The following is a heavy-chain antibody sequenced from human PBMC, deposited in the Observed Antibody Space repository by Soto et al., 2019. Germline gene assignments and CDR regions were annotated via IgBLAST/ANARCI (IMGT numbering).Heavy chain of an antibody. CDR1: GGSVSSGSYY. CDR3: ARDNTKGGVFDY. CDR2: IYYSGST. Sequence: QVQLQESGPGLVKPSETLSLTCTVSGGSVSSGSYYWSWIRQPPGKGLEWIGYIYYSGSTNYNPSVKSRVTISVHTSKNQFSLKLSSVTAADTAVYYCARDNTKGGVFDYWGQGTLVTVSS. V-gene: IGHV4-61*01. D-gene: IGHD2-8*01. J-gene: IGHJ4*02.